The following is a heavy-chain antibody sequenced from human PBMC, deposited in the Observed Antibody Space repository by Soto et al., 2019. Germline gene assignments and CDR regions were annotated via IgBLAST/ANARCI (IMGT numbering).Heavy chain of an antibody. J-gene: IGHJ4*02. V-gene: IGHV3-23*01. Sequence: GGSLRLSCAASGRTFSNYGMSWVRQAPGKGLEWVSVISGSGGVTYYADSVKGRFTISRDNSRNTLYLQMNSLRAEDTAVYYCAKDVRPDGYWDLDYWGQGT. CDR1: GRTFSNYG. D-gene: IGHD5-12*01. CDR2: ISGSGGVT. CDR3: AKDVRPDGYWDLDY.